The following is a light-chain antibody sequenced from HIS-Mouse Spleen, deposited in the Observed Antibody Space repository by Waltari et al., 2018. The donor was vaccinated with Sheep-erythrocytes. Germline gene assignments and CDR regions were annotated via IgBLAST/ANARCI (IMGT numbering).Light chain of an antibody. V-gene: IGLV2-11*01. CDR3: CSYAGSYNHV. CDR2: DVS. J-gene: IGLJ1*01. Sequence: QSALTQPRSVSGSPGQSVTIPCTGTSSDVGGYNYVSWYQPHPGKAPKLMIYDVSKRPSGVPDRFSGSKSGNTASLTISGLQAEDEADYYCCSYAGSYNHVFATGTKVTVL. CDR1: SSDVGGYNY.